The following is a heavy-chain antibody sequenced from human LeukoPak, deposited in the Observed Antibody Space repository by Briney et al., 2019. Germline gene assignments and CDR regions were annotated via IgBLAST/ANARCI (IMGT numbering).Heavy chain of an antibody. CDR1: GFTFRSYA. Sequence: GGSLRLSCVASGFTFRSYAMHWVRQAPGKGLEWVAFIRYDGSTKYYADSVRGRFTISRDNSKNTLYLQMNSLRAEDTAVYYCAKGVSSFDYWGQGTLVAVSS. J-gene: IGHJ4*02. D-gene: IGHD2-8*01. CDR2: IRYDGSTK. CDR3: AKGVSSFDY. V-gene: IGHV3-30*02.